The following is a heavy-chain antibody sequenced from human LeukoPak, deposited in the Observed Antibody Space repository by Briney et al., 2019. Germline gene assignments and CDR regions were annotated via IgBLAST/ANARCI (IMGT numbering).Heavy chain of an antibody. V-gene: IGHV3-23*01. D-gene: IGHD6-19*01. J-gene: IGHJ4*02. CDR1: EFTFTTYA. CDR2: ISGGGEST. CDR3: AKGKYSSGGVPDY. Sequence: GGSLRLSCAASEFTFTTYAMSWVRQAPGKGLEWVSSISGGGESTYYADSVKGRFTVSRDNSKNTLYLQINSLRGEDTAVYYCAKGKYSSGGVPDYWGQGTLVTVSS.